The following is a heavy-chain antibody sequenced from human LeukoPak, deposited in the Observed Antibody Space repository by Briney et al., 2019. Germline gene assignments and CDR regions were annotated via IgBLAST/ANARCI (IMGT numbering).Heavy chain of an antibody. Sequence: GGSLRLSCAASGFTFSSYAMSWVRQAPGKGLEWVSAISGSGGSTYYADSVKGRFTISRDNSKNTLYLQMNSLRAEDTAVYYCAKGDYDILTGYYEYYFDYWGQGTLVTVSS. J-gene: IGHJ4*02. D-gene: IGHD3-9*01. CDR1: GFTFSSYA. CDR3: AKGDYDILTGYYEYYFDY. V-gene: IGHV3-23*01. CDR2: ISGSGGST.